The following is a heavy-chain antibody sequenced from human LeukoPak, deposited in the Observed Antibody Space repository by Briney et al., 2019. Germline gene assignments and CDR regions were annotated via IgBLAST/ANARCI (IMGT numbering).Heavy chain of an antibody. CDR2: INPNSGGT. Sequence: ASVKVSFKASGYTFTVYYMHWVRQAPGQGVEWMGWINPNSGGTNYAQKFQGRVTMTRDTSISTAYMELSRLRSDDTAVYYCASLGEVAAATDYWGQGTLVTVSS. J-gene: IGHJ4*02. V-gene: IGHV1-2*02. D-gene: IGHD6-13*01. CDR1: GYTFTVYY. CDR3: ASLGEVAAATDY.